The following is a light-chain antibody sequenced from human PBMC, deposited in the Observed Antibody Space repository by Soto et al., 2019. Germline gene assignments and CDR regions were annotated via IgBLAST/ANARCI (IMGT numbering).Light chain of an antibody. CDR2: DAS. V-gene: IGKV1-5*01. J-gene: IGKJ1*01. CDR3: QQYNSYQT. Sequence: DIQMTQSPSTLSSSLVYRVTITCRASQSISSWLAWYQQKPGKAPKLLIYDASSLESGVPSRFSGSGSGTEFTLTISSLQPDDFATYYCQQYNSYQTFGQGTKVDIK. CDR1: QSISSW.